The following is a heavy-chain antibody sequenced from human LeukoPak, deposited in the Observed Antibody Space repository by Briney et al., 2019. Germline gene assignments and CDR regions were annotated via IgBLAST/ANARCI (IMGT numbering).Heavy chain of an antibody. V-gene: IGHV3-11*01. CDR3: ARERGSSNTNYFDS. CDR1: GFTFSDSY. J-gene: IGHJ4*02. D-gene: IGHD6-6*01. Sequence: PGGSLRLSCAASGFTFSDSYMSWIRQAPGKGLEWVSYISGSGNTKYYADSVKGRFTTSRDNAKNSLYLQMSSLRAEDTAVYYCARERGSSNTNYFDSWGQGTLVTVSS. CDR2: ISGSGNTK.